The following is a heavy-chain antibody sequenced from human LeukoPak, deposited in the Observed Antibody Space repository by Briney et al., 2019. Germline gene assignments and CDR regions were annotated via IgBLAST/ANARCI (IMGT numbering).Heavy chain of an antibody. V-gene: IGHV3-30-3*01. CDR1: GFTFSSYA. CDR3: ARVPENFDWPGVDY. Sequence: GGSLRLSCAASGFTFSSYAVHWVRQAPGKGLEWVAVISYDGSNKYYADSVKGRFTISRDNSKNTLYLQMNSLRAEDTAVYYCARVPENFDWPGVDYWGQGTLVTVSS. J-gene: IGHJ4*02. CDR2: ISYDGSNK. D-gene: IGHD3-9*01.